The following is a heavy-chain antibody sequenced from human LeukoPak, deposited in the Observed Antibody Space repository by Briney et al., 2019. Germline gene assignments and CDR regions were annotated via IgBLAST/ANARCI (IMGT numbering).Heavy chain of an antibody. Sequence: SETLSLTCAVYGGSFSGYYWSWIRQPPGKGLEWIGEINHSGSTNYNPSLKSRVTISVDTSKNQFSLKLSSVTAADTAVYYCARDRRYYYDSSGSFDYWGQGTLVTVSS. CDR3: ARDRRYYYDSSGSFDY. CDR2: INHSGST. V-gene: IGHV4-34*01. J-gene: IGHJ4*02. CDR1: GGSFSGYY. D-gene: IGHD3-22*01.